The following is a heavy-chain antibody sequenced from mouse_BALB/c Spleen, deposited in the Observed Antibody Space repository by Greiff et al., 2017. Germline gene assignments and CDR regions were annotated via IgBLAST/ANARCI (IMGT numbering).Heavy chain of an antibody. CDR3: AVSRGMIIYAMDY. V-gene: IGHV2-3*01. CDR1: GFSLTSDG. CDR2: IWGDGST. Sequence: VQGVESGPGLVAPSQSLSITCTVSGFSLTSDGVSWVRQHPGKGLEWLGVIWGDGSTNYHSALISRLSISKDNSKSQVFLKLNSLQTEDTATYYCAVSRGMIIYAMDYWGQGTSVTVSS. D-gene: IGHD2-4*01. J-gene: IGHJ4*01.